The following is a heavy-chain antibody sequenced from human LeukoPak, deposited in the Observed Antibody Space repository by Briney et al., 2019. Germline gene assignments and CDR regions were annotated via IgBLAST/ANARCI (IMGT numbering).Heavy chain of an antibody. D-gene: IGHD1-1*01. CDR2: LYTDDTT. J-gene: IGHJ4*02. Sequence: GGSLRLSCVASGFTVSDYYMSWVRQAPGKGLEWVSLLYTDDTTIYADSVEGRFTISRDDSKNTIYLHMTTLRGEDTAIYYCARGGAFYWNPRYWGQGTLVTVSS. V-gene: IGHV3-53*01. CDR1: GFTVSDYY. CDR3: ARGGAFYWNPRY.